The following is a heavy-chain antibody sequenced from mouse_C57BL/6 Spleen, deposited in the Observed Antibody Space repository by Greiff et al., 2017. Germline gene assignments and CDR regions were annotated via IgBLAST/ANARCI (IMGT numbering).Heavy chain of an antibody. CDR2: INPSNGST. CDR3: ARSLTGYFGD. J-gene: IGHJ2*01. V-gene: IGHV1-53*01. D-gene: IGHD4-1*01. Sequence: QVQLQQPGTELVKPGASVKLSCKASGYTFTSYWMHWVQQRPGQGLEWIGNINPSNGSTNYNEKFKSKDTLTGDKSSSTAYMQLSSLTSEDSAVYYCARSLTGYFGDWGQGTTLTVSS. CDR1: GYTFTSYW.